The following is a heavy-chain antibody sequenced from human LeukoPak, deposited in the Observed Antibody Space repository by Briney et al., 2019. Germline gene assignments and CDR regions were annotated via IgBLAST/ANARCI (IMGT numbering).Heavy chain of an antibody. V-gene: IGHV3-30*18. J-gene: IGHJ4*02. D-gene: IGHD4-17*01. CDR3: AKDRGYGDYAFDY. Sequence: GGSLRLSCAASGFTFSSYGMHWVRQAPGKGLEWVAVISYDGSNKYYADSVKGRFTISRDNSKNTLYLQMNSLRAEDTAVYYCAKDRGYGDYAFDYWGQGTLVTVSS. CDR2: ISYDGSNK. CDR1: GFTFSSYG.